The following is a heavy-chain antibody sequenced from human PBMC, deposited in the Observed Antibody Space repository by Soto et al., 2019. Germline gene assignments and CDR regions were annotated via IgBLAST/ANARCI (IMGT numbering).Heavy chain of an antibody. Sequence: PGGSLRLSCAASGFTFSSYGMHWVRQAPGKGLEWVAVIWYDGSNKYYADSLKGRFTISRDNSMKTLYLQVNSLRAEDTSVYFCARDDYDSSGYYYVDYWGQGTLVTVSS. J-gene: IGHJ4*02. D-gene: IGHD3-22*01. CDR3: ARDDYDSSGYYYVDY. CDR2: IWYDGSNK. V-gene: IGHV3-33*01. CDR1: GFTFSSYG.